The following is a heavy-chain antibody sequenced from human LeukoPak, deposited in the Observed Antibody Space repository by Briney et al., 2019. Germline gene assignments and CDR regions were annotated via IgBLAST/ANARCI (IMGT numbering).Heavy chain of an antibody. V-gene: IGHV1-18*01. CDR2: ISAYSGNT. CDR1: GYTFTSYG. Sequence: GASVKVSCKASGYTFTSYGISWVRQAPGQGLEWMGWISAYSGNTNYAQKLQGRVTMTTDTSTSTAYMELRSLRSDDTAVYYCARDRYDFWSGYYPYYYYGMDVWGQGTTVTVSS. CDR3: ARDRYDFWSGYYPYYYYGMDV. J-gene: IGHJ6*02. D-gene: IGHD3-3*01.